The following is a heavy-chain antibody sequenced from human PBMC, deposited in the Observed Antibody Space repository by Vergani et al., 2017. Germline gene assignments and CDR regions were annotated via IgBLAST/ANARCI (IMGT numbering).Heavy chain of an antibody. V-gene: IGHV3-48*01. CDR3: ARDRYYGSGSYYYYYYMDV. CDR2: ISSSSSTI. J-gene: IGHJ6*03. Sequence: EVQLLESGGGLVQPGGSLRLSCAASGFTFSSYSMNWVRQAPGKGLEWVSYISSSSSTIYYADSVKGRFTISRDNAKNSLYLQMNSLRAEDTAVYYCARDRYYGSGSYYYYYYMDVWGKGTTVTVSS. CDR1: GFTFSSYS. D-gene: IGHD3-10*01.